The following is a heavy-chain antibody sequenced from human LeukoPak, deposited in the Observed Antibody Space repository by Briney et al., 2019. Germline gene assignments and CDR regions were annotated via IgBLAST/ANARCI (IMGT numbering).Heavy chain of an antibody. CDR1: GHTFTGYY. V-gene: IGHV1-2*02. CDR3: ARGRWGSMADFDF. J-gene: IGHJ4*02. D-gene: IGHD7-27*01. Sequence: ASVKVSCKASGHTFTGYYIHWVRQAPGQGLEWMGWINPNSGGTNYAQKFQGGVSMTRDTSFSTAYMELSRLRSDDTAVYYCARGRWGSMADFDFWGQGTLVTVSS. CDR2: INPNSGGT.